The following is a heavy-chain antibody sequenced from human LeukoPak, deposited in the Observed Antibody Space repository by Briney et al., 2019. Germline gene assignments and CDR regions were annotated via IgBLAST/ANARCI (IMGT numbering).Heavy chain of an antibody. CDR2: ISTSSTYT. V-gene: IGHV3-11*06. CDR1: GFTFSDYY. J-gene: IGHJ6*04. CDR3: ARAQVVPVATYYYCYGMDV. D-gene: IGHD2-2*01. Sequence: PGGSLRLSCAASGFTFSDYYMNWIRLAPGKGLEWVSSISTSSTYTNYADSVRGRFTISRDNANNSLYLQTNSLRAEDTAVYYCARAQVVPVATYYYCYGMDVWGKGTTVTVSS.